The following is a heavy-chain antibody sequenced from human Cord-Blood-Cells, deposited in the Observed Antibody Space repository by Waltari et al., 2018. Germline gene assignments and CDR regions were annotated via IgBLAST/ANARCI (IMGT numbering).Heavy chain of an antibody. D-gene: IGHD6-13*01. Sequence: QVQLQESGPGLVKPSETLSLTCTVSGGSISSHYWSWIRQPPGKGLEWIGYIYYSGSTNYIPSLKSRVTISVGTSKNQFSLKLSSVTAADTAVYYCARDTPRSSWYAFDIWGQGTMVTVSS. CDR3: ARDTPRSSWYAFDI. CDR2: IYYSGST. V-gene: IGHV4-59*11. J-gene: IGHJ3*02. CDR1: GGSISSHY.